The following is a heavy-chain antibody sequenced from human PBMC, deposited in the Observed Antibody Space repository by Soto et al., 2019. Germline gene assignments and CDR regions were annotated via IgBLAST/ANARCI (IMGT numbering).Heavy chain of an antibody. V-gene: IGHV4-4*02. CDR3: VRKAGFAKPSGNWAFDI. CDR1: GGSVSTNNW. Sequence: QVQLQESGPGLVKPSGTLSLTCAVSGGSVSTNNWWNWVRQSPGKGLELIGEFYHTGITNYDPSLKSRLKIALDTSNNHVSLKLTSVTAADTAVYFCVRKAGFAKPSGNWAFDIWGQGTMVTVSS. D-gene: IGHD1-1*01. CDR2: FYHTGIT. J-gene: IGHJ3*02.